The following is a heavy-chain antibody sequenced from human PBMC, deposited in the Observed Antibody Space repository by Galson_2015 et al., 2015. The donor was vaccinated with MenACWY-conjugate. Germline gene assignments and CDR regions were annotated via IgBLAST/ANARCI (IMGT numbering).Heavy chain of an antibody. J-gene: IGHJ4*02. CDR1: GFTFSTYD. D-gene: IGHD6-13*01. CDR3: ARVRGAGSWSVPFDY. V-gene: IGHV3-30*03. CDR2: TSYDGNNK. Sequence: SLRLSCAASGFTFSTYDMHWIRQAPGKGLEWVAVTSYDGNNKYYTDSVRGRFTISRDNSKNTLFLQMNSLTTEDTAVYYCARVRGAGSWSVPFDYWGQGTLVTVSS.